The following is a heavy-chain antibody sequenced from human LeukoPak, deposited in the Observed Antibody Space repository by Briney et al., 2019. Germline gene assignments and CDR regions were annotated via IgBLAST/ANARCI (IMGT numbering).Heavy chain of an antibody. CDR3: AKESPQFDY. J-gene: IGHJ4*02. CDR2: ISGGGDSI. CDR1: GFTFSNYV. Sequence: GGSLRLSCAASGFTFSNYVMSWVRQAPGRGLEWVSTISGGGDSIYYADSVKGRFTISRDNSKNTLYLQMKSLRVEDTAVYYCAKESPQFDYWGQGTLVTVSS. V-gene: IGHV3-23*01.